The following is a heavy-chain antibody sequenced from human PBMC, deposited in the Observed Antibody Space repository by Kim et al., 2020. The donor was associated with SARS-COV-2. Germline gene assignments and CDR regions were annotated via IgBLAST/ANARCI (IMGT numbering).Heavy chain of an antibody. D-gene: IGHD3-22*01. CDR3: AKGGRFFTMIVVVTSGYYFDY. CDR2: ISGSGGST. CDR1: GFTFSSYA. J-gene: IGHJ4*02. Sequence: GGSLRLSCAASGFTFSSYAMSWVRQAPGKGLEWVSAISGSGGSTYYADSVKGRFTISRDNSKNTLYLQMNSLGAEDTAVYYCAKGGRFFTMIVVVTSGYYFDYWGQGTLVTVSS. V-gene: IGHV3-23*01.